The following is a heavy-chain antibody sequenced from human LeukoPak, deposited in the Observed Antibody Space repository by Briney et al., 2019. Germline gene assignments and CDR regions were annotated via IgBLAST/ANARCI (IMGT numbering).Heavy chain of an antibody. V-gene: IGHV4-31*03. Sequence: SETLSLTCTVSGGSISSGGYYWSWIRQHPGKGLEWIGYIYYSGSTYYNPSLKSRVTISVDTSKNQFSLKLSSVTAADTAVYYCAREELIHAFDIWGQGTMVTVSS. CDR3: AREELIHAFDI. CDR2: IYYSGST. J-gene: IGHJ3*02. CDR1: GGSISSGGYY. D-gene: IGHD1-26*01.